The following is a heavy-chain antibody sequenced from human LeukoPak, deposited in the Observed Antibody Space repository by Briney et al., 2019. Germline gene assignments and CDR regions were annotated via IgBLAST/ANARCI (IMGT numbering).Heavy chain of an antibody. V-gene: IGHV3-23*01. Sequence: QPGGSLRLSCTASGFTFSDYAMMWVRQSPGKGPEWVAAIRGGGPGPFYADSVRGRFTIYRDNSKYTLFLQMDSLRAEDTAVYYCARDPNGDYVGAFDMWGPGTMVTVSS. CDR2: IRGGGPGP. J-gene: IGHJ3*02. D-gene: IGHD4-17*01. CDR1: GFTFSDYA. CDR3: ARDPNGDYVGAFDM.